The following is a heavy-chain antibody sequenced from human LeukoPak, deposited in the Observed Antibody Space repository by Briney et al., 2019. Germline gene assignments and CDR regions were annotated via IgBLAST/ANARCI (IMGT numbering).Heavy chain of an antibody. CDR2: IYYSGST. CDR3: ARDKRGDGYGDFDY. Sequence: SETLSLTCTVFGGSISSYYWSWIRQPPGKRLEWIGYIYYSGSTNYNPSLKSRATMSVDTSKNQFPLRLSSVTAADTAVYYCARDKRGDGYGDFDYWGQGTLVTVSS. D-gene: IGHD5-24*01. J-gene: IGHJ4*02. CDR1: GGSISSYY. V-gene: IGHV4-59*01.